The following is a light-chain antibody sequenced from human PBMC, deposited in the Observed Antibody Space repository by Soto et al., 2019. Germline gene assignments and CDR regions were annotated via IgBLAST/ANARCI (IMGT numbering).Light chain of an antibody. CDR1: SSNIGAGYD. Sequence: QSVLTQAPSVSGAPGQRVTISCTGSSSNIGAGYDVHWYQQLPGTAPKLVIYANSNRPSGVPDRFSGSKSGTSASLAITGLQAEDGADYYCQSYDSSMSGVVFGGGTQLTVL. V-gene: IGLV1-40*01. CDR2: ANS. J-gene: IGLJ7*01. CDR3: QSYDSSMSGVV.